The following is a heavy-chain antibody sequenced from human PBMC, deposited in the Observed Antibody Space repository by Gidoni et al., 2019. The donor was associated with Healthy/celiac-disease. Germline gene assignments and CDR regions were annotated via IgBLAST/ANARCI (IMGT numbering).Heavy chain of an antibody. CDR3: ARGTSTYYYDSSGDYYAFDY. Sequence: QVQLVQSGAEVKKPGSSVKVSCKASGGTFRSYAIRCVRQAPGQGLEWMGGIIPIFGTANYGQKFQGRVTMTADESTRTAYMELSSLRSEDTAVYYCARGTSTYYYDSSGDYYAFDYWGQGTLVTVSS. D-gene: IGHD3-22*01. CDR1: GGTFRSYA. CDR2: IIPIFGTA. J-gene: IGHJ4*02. V-gene: IGHV1-69*01.